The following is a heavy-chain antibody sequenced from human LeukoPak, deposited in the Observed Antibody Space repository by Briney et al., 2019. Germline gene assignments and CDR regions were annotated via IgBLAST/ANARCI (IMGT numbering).Heavy chain of an antibody. Sequence: SGPALVKPTQTPTLTCTFSGFSLSASGMCVSWVRQPPGKALEWLARIDWDDDKYYSTSLKTRLTISKDTSKNQEVLTMTNMDPVDTATYYCARILSGPTSFDYWGQGTLVTVSS. CDR3: ARILSGPTSFDY. D-gene: IGHD1-1*01. CDR2: IDWDDDK. V-gene: IGHV2-70*11. J-gene: IGHJ4*02. CDR1: GFSLSASGMC.